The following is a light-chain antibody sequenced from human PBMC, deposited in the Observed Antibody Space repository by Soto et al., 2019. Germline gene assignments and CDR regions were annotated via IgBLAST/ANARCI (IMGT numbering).Light chain of an antibody. J-gene: IGLJ1*01. CDR2: AVN. CDR1: SEDIGAYDH. Sequence: SVLTRPASVSASAGRSIVSACTGTSEDIGAYDHVSWYQQHPGKAPKLILYAVNDRPSGVSSRFSGSKSGNTASLTISGVQPDDEADYYCSSYRSSDTLEVFGTGTKVTVL. CDR3: SSYRSSDTLEV. V-gene: IGLV2-14*01.